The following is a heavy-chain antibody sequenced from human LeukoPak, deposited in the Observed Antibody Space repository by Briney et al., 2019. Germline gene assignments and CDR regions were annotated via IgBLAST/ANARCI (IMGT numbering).Heavy chain of an antibody. CDR1: GFTFSSYA. V-gene: IGHV3-23*01. D-gene: IGHD1-26*01. J-gene: IGHJ4*02. Sequence: GGSLRLSCAASGFTFSSYAMSWVRQAPGKGLEWVSAISGSGGSTYYADSVKGRFTISRDNAKNSVSLQMNSLSAEDTAVYYCARDWGGGSCYWGQGTLVTVSS. CDR2: ISGSGGST. CDR3: ARDWGGGSCY.